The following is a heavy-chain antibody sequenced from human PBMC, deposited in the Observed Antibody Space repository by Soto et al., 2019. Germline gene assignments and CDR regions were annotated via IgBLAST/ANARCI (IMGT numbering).Heavy chain of an antibody. V-gene: IGHV3-15*01. CDR3: TTDDPINRS. CDR2: IKSRTDGGTT. Sequence: GGSLRLSCAASGFTFSNAWISWVRQTPWKGLEWVGRIKSRTDGGTTDYAAPVKGRFTISRDDSKNTLYLQVNSLKTEDTAVYYCTTDDPINRSWGQGTLVTVSS. J-gene: IGHJ5*02. CDR1: GFTFSNAW.